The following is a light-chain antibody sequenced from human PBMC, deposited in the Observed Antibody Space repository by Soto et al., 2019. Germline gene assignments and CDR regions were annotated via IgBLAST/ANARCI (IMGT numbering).Light chain of an antibody. J-gene: IGKJ2*01. CDR1: QSISSW. V-gene: IGKV1-5*03. Sequence: DIQMTQSPSTMSASVGDRVTITCRASQSISSWLAWYEQKPGKAPKLRIYLASSLESGVPSRFSGSGSGTEFTLTSGSVQPDDFATYYCQQYDSYSRTFGEGTKMEI. CDR3: QQYDSYSRT. CDR2: LAS.